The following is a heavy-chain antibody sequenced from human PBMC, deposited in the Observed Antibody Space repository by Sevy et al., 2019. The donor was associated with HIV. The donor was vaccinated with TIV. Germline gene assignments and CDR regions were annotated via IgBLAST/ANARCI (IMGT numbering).Heavy chain of an antibody. CDR2: IYYTGRT. V-gene: IGHV4-39*02. J-gene: IGHJ4*01. CDR3: AREAVALDY. D-gene: IGHD6-19*01. Sequence: SETLSLTCTVSGDSISSNNFYWGWVRQPPEKGLEWIGSIYYTGRTYYNPSLKSRVTLSVETSKNQFSLKLTSVTAADTAVYYCAREAVALDYWGQGTLVTVSS. CDR1: GDSISSNNFY.